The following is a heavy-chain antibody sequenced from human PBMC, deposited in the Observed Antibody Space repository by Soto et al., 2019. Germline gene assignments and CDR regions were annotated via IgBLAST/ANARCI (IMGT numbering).Heavy chain of an antibody. Sequence: ASVKVSCKASGYTFTSYSMHWVRQAPGQRLEWMGWINAGNGNTKYSQKFQGRVTITRDTSASTAYMELSSLRSEDTAVYYCARESTTVTTIDYWGQGTLVTVSS. CDR3: ARESTTVTTIDY. CDR1: GYTFTSYS. CDR2: INAGNGNT. V-gene: IGHV1-3*01. J-gene: IGHJ4*02. D-gene: IGHD4-17*01.